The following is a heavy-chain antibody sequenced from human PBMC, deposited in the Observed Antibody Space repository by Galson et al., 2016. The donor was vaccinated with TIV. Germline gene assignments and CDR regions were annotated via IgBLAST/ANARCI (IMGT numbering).Heavy chain of an antibody. CDR3: ARLRGYWFNFDPDY. CDR1: GGTFSNYA. D-gene: IGHD3-22*01. CDR2: ISPMLDTT. J-gene: IGHJ4*02. Sequence: SCKASGGTFSNYAFSWVRQAPGQGLEWMGGISPMLDTTNYAQKFQGRVTITADKFTSTAYMELSSLRSEDTAVYYCARLRGYWFNFDPDYWGQGSLVPVSS. V-gene: IGHV1-69*06.